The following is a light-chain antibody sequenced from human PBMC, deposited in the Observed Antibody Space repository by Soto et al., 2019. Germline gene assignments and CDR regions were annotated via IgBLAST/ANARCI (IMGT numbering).Light chain of an antibody. CDR2: EVS. CDR1: SSDVGGYNY. CDR3: SSYTSSSTL. J-gene: IGLJ3*02. V-gene: IGLV2-14*01. Sequence: QSALTQPASVSGSPGQSITISCTGTSSDVGGYNYVSWYQQHPGKAPKLMIYEVSNRPSGVSNRFSGSKSGNTASLTISGLQAEDEADYYCSSYTSSSTLFGGVTKLNVL.